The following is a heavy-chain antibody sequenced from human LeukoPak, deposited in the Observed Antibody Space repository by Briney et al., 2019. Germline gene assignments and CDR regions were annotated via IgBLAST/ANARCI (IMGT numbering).Heavy chain of an antibody. CDR3: GADVVVTDIISPIDY. J-gene: IGHJ4*02. D-gene: IGHD2-21*02. Sequence: GGSLRLSCAASGFTFSSYAMSWVRQAPGKGLEWVSAISGSGGSTYYADSVKGRFTISRDNSKNTLYLQMNSLRAEETAVSYCGADVVVTDIISPIDYWGQGTLVTVSS. CDR2: ISGSGGST. V-gene: IGHV3-23*01. CDR1: GFTFSSYA.